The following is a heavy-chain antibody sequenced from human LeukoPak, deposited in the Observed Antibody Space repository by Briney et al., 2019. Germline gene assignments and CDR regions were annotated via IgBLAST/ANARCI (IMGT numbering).Heavy chain of an antibody. CDR1: GFTLSSYA. V-gene: IGHV3-23*01. Sequence: GGSLRLSCAASGFTLSSYAMSWVRQAPGKGLEWVSAISGSGGSTYYADSVKGRFTISRDNSKNTLYLQMNSLRAEDTAVYYCAGQPKVGGLDYWGQGTLVTVSS. CDR2: ISGSGGST. J-gene: IGHJ4*02. CDR3: AGQPKVGGLDY. D-gene: IGHD1-26*01.